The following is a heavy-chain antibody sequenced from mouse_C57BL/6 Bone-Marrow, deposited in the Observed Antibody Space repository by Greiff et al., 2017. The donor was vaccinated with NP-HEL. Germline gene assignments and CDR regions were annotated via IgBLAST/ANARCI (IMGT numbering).Heavy chain of an antibody. CDR3: ARCDYDEGPWFAY. D-gene: IGHD2-4*01. Sequence: QVQLKQSGPGLVQPSQSLSITCTVSGFSLTSYGVHWVRQSPGKGLEWLGVIWSGGSTDYNAAFISRLSISKDNSKSQVFFKMNSLQADDTAIYYCARCDYDEGPWFAYWGQGTLVTVSA. V-gene: IGHV2-2*01. CDR2: IWSGGST. CDR1: GFSLTSYG. J-gene: IGHJ3*01.